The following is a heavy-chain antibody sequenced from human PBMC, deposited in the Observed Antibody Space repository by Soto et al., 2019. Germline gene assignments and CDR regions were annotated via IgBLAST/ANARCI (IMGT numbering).Heavy chain of an antibody. Sequence: GGSLRLSCAASGFTFSTYGIHWVRQAPGKGLEWVAVIWYDGYNKYYEESVKGRFTISRDNSKNTVYLQMNNLRPEDTAVYYCAKVREDIVLLVALDYWGQGTLVTVSS. CDR1: GFTFSTYG. CDR2: IWYDGYNK. V-gene: IGHV3-33*03. CDR3: AKVREDIVLLVALDY. D-gene: IGHD2-8*01. J-gene: IGHJ4*02.